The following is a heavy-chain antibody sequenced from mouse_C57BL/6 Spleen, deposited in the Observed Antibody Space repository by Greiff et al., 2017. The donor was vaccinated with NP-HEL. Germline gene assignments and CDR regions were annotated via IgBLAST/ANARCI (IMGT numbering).Heavy chain of an antibody. J-gene: IGHJ2*01. CDR3: ARRPPTYVDY. V-gene: IGHV1-26*01. Sequence: VQLQQSGPELVKPGASVKISCKASGYTFTDYYMNWVKQSHGKSLEWIGDINPNNGGTSYNQKFKGKATLTVDKSSSTAYMELRSLTSEDSAVYYCARRPPTYVDYWGQGTTLTVSS. CDR1: GYTFTDYY. CDR2: INPNNGGT.